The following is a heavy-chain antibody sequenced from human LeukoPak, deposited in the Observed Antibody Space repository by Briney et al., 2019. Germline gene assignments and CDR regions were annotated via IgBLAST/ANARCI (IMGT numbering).Heavy chain of an antibody. D-gene: IGHD3-22*01. CDR3: AKGESPYYYDSSSYSDYFDY. V-gene: IGHV1-18*04. CDR1: RYTLTSHG. J-gene: IGHJ4*02. CDR2: ISASNGNT. Sequence: ASVKVSCKASRYTLTSHGISWVRQAPGQGHEWMGWISASNGNTNYTQKPQGRVTMTTDTSTSTAYLEQRSLRSDDTAVYYRAKGESPYYYDSSSYSDYFDYWGQGTLVTVSS.